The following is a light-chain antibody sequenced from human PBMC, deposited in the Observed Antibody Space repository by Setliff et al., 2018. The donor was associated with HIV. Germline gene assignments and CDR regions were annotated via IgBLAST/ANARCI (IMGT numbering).Light chain of an antibody. CDR2: EVS. CDR3: SSYTSKNTRV. J-gene: IGLJ1*01. V-gene: IGLV2-14*01. CDR1: SSDVGGYNY. Sequence: QSALTQPASVSGSPGQSITISCTGTSSDVGGYNYVSWYQQHPGKAPQPMISEVSNRPSGVSNRFSGSKSGNTASLTISGLQAEDEADYYCSSYTSKNTRVFGTGTKVTVL.